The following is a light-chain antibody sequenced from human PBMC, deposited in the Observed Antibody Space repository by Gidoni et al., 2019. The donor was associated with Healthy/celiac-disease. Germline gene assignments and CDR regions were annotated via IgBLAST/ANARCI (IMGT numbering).Light chain of an antibody. CDR1: QSVSSN. CDR2: GAS. Sequence: EIVMTQSPATLSVSPGERATLSCRASQSVSSNLAWYQQKPGQAPRLLIYGASTRATGIPASFSGSGSGTEFTLTISSLQSEDFAGYYCQQYRNWPSWTFGQGTKVEIK. J-gene: IGKJ1*01. CDR3: QQYRNWPSWT. V-gene: IGKV3-15*01.